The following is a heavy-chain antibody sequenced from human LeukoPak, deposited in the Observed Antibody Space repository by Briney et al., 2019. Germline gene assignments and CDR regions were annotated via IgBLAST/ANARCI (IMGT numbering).Heavy chain of an antibody. Sequence: GGSLRLSCAASGFTFSSYWMSWVRQAPGKGLEWVANIKQDGSEKYYVDSVKGRFTISRDNAKNSLYLQMNSLRAEDTAVYYCARGSIAALPDYYYMDVSGKGTTVTVSS. D-gene: IGHD6-6*01. CDR3: ARGSIAALPDYYYMDV. J-gene: IGHJ6*03. CDR2: IKQDGSEK. V-gene: IGHV3-7*01. CDR1: GFTFSSYW.